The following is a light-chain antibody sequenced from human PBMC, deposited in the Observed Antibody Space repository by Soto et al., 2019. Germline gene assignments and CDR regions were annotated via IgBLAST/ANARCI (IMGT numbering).Light chain of an antibody. CDR2: DAS. J-gene: IGKJ2*01. Sequence: DIHMLQFPTTLSASVGDRVTITCRASQSISIWLAWYQQKPGKAPKLLIFDASNLESGVPSRFSGSGSGTEFTLTISSLQPDDFAAYYCQQYYSDSGYTLGQGTKVDIK. CDR1: QSISIW. V-gene: IGKV1-5*01. CDR3: QQYYSDSGYT.